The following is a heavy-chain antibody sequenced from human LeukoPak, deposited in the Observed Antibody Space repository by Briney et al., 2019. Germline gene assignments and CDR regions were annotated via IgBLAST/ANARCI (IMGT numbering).Heavy chain of an antibody. CDR1: GFPFSSYA. V-gene: IGHV3-23*01. D-gene: IGHD1-14*01. CDR3: ARETTGFSFDY. J-gene: IGHJ4*02. CDR2: ISGSGGST. Sequence: GGSLRLSCAASGFPFSSYAMSWVRPAPGKGLEWVSAISGSGGSTYYADSVKGRFTISRDNSKNTLYLQMNSLRAEDTAVYYCARETTGFSFDYWGQGTLVTVSS.